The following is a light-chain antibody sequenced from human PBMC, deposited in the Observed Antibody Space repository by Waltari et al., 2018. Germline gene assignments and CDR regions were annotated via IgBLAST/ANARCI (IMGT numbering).Light chain of an antibody. CDR3: QQYHTGPIT. J-gene: IGKJ5*01. Sequence: DIVMTQSPDSLAVSLGERATINCKSSQSVFSNSRNKNFLAWFQQRPGQPPKMLIYWASTRQAGVPDRFRGSGSGTDFTLTISSLQAEDVAVYYCQQYHTGPITFGQGTRLEIK. V-gene: IGKV4-1*01. CDR2: WAS. CDR1: QSVFSNSRNKNF.